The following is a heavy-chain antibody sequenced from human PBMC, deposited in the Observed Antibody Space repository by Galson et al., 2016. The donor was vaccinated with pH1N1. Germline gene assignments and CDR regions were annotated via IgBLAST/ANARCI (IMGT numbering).Heavy chain of an antibody. J-gene: IGHJ3*02. V-gene: IGHV6-1*01. Sequence: CAISGDSVSSNSATWNWIRQSPSRGLEWLGRTYYRSKWYNDYAESVKSRIIISPDTSKNQLSLQLNSVTPADTAVYYCARGVIDYDFWRGYQYHAAFSIWGQGTTFTVSS. CDR1: GDSVSSNSAT. CDR3: ARGVIDYDFWRGYQYHAAFSI. CDR2: TYYRSKWYN. D-gene: IGHD3-3*01.